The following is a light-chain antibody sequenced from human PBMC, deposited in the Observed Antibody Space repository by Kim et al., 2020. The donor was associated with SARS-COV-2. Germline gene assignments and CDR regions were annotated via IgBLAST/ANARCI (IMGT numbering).Light chain of an antibody. V-gene: IGLV1-40*01. CDR2: GNS. CDR1: GAGYD. J-gene: IGLJ2*01. Sequence: GAPGQRVTISCTAGAGYDVHWYQQLPGTAPKLLIYGNSNRPSGVPDRFSGSKSGTSASLAITGLQAEDEADYYCQSYDSSLSGYVVFGGGTQLTVL. CDR3: QSYDSSLSGYVV.